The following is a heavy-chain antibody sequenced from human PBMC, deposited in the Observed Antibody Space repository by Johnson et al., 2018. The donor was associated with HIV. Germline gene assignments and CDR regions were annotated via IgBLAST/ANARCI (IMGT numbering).Heavy chain of an antibody. Sequence: QVQLVESGGGVVQPGRSLRLSCAASGFTFSSYAMHWVRQALGKGLEWVAVISYDGRNKYYADSVKGRFTISRDNAKNSLYLQMNSLRAEDTALYYCARVRTAAGTRGLDAFDIWGQGTMVTVSS. D-gene: IGHD6-13*01. CDR2: ISYDGRNK. CDR1: GFTFSSYA. V-gene: IGHV3-30*04. CDR3: ARVRTAAGTRGLDAFDI. J-gene: IGHJ3*02.